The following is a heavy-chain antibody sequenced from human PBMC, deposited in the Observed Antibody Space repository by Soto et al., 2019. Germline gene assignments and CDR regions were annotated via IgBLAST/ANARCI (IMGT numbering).Heavy chain of an antibody. Sequence: GSLRLSCAASGFTFSSYAMHWVRQAPGKGLEWVAVISYDGSNKYYADSVKGRFTISRDNSKNTLYLQMNSLRAEDTAVYYCARGPFNWGQGTLVTVSS. V-gene: IGHV3-30-3*01. CDR3: ARGPFN. J-gene: IGHJ4*02. CDR2: ISYDGSNK. CDR1: GFTFSSYA.